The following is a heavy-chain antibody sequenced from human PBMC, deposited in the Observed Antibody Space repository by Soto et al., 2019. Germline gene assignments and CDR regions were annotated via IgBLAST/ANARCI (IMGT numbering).Heavy chain of an antibody. D-gene: IGHD3-22*01. CDR3: ARGYYDSRGQSNTFDI. CDR1: GASISSSY. V-gene: IGHV4-59*01. Sequence: QVQLQESGPGLVKPSETLSLTCTVSGASISSSYWSWIRQSPGKGLEWIGYVYYSGSTNYYPSLKRRVTISVDTSKNQFSLKLSSVTAADTAVYYCARGYYDSRGQSNTFDIWGQGTMVTVSS. J-gene: IGHJ3*02. CDR2: VYYSGST.